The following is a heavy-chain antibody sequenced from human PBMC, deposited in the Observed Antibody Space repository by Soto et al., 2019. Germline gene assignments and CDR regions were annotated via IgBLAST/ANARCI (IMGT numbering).Heavy chain of an antibody. CDR2: MKKDGSQK. CDR1: GFTFMNYW. V-gene: IGHV3-7*01. J-gene: IGHJ5*02. Sequence: EVQLVESGGGLVQPGGSRRLSCVASGFTFMNYWLSWVRQAPGKGLEWVANMKKDGSQKYYVDSVKGRFTISRDNARNSLYLQMNSLRVEDTAVYYCARGWFDAWGQGTLVTVSS. CDR3: ARGWFDA.